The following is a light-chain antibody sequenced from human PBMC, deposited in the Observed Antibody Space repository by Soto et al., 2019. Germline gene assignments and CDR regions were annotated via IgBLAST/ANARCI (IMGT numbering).Light chain of an antibody. J-gene: IGKJ1*01. Sequence: DIKMTQSPSTLSASVGDRVTIICRASQSISSWLAWYQQKPGKAPKLLIYDASSLESGVPSRFSGSGSGTEFTLTISSLQPDDFATYYCQQYNSYLFGQGTKVDIK. CDR3: QQYNSYL. V-gene: IGKV1-5*02. CDR1: QSISSW. CDR2: DAS.